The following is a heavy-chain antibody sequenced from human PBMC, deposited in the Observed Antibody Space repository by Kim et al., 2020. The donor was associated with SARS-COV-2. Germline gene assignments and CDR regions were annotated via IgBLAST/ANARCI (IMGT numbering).Heavy chain of an antibody. CDR3: ARDFLVVVAATFHYYYGIDV. V-gene: IGHV3-30-3*01. D-gene: IGHD2-15*01. Sequence: GGSLRLSCAASGFTFSSYAMHWVRQAPGKGLEWVAVISYDGSNKYYADSVKGRFTISRDNSKNTLYLQMNSLRAEDTAVYYCARDFLVVVAATFHYYYGIDVGGQGTTVTVSS. J-gene: IGHJ6*02. CDR2: ISYDGSNK. CDR1: GFTFSSYA.